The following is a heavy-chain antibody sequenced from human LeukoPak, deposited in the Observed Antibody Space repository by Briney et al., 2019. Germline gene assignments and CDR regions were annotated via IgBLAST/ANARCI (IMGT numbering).Heavy chain of an antibody. V-gene: IGHV1-2*06. CDR3: ARAVTDYDILTGYYLNAFDI. J-gene: IGHJ3*02. D-gene: IGHD3-9*01. CDR1: GYTFAGYF. CDR2: INTNSGGT. Sequence: GASVKVSCKASGYTFAGYFMHWVRQAPGQGLEWMGRINTNSGGTNYAQKFQGRVTMTRDTSISTAYMELSRLRSDDTAVYYCARAVTDYDILTGYYLNAFDIWGQGTMVTVSS.